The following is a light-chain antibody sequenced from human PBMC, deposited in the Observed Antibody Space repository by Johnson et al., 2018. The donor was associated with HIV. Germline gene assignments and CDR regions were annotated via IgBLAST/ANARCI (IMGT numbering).Light chain of an antibody. Sequence: QSVLTQPPSVSAAPGQKVTISCSGSSSNIGNNYVSWYQQLPGTAPKLLIYDNNKRPSGIPDRFSGSTSGTSATLGNTGLQTGDEADYYCGTWDSSLSAVFGTGTKVTVL. V-gene: IGLV1-51*01. J-gene: IGLJ1*01. CDR1: SSNIGNNY. CDR2: DNN. CDR3: GTWDSSLSAV.